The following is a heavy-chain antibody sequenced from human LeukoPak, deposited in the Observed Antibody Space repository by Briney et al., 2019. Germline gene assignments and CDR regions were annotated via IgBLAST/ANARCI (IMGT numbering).Heavy chain of an antibody. Sequence: GGSLRLSCAASGFTFSSYAMSWVRQAPGKGLEWVSAISDSGGSTYYADSVKGRFTISRDNSKNTVYLQMNSLRAEDTAVYYCAIDRRGCSSTSCYYQFDYWGQGTLVTVS. CDR1: GFTFSSYA. J-gene: IGHJ4*02. D-gene: IGHD2-2*01. CDR3: AIDRRGCSSTSCYYQFDY. CDR2: ISDSGGST. V-gene: IGHV3-23*01.